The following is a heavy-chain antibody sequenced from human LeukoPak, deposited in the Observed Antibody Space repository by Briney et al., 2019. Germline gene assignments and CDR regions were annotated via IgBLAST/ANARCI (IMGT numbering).Heavy chain of an antibody. V-gene: IGHV4-39*01. CDR1: GGSISSSSYY. CDR3: ARPKDYYGSGTNFFDY. Sequence: SETLSLTCTVSGGSISSSSYYWGWIRQPPGKGLEWIGSIYYSGSTYYNPSLKSRVTISVDTSKNQFSLKLSSVTAADTAVYYCARPKDYYGSGTNFFDYWGRGTLVTVSS. J-gene: IGHJ4*02. CDR2: IYYSGST. D-gene: IGHD3-10*01.